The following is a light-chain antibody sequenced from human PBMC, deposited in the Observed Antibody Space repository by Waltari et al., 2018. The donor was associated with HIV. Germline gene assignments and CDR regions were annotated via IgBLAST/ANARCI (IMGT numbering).Light chain of an antibody. CDR1: HYLMSSDGNTY. J-gene: IGKJ4*01. V-gene: IGKV2-30*01. Sequence: VLTQSPVSLPVALGQPASISCRSSHYLMSSDGNTYLNWFHQRPGQPPRRLIFETSKRGPGVPDRVSASEAGSEFTLQISRLEAEHVGLYYCMPGPQWPLTFGGGTRVE. CDR3: MPGPQWPLT. CDR2: ETS.